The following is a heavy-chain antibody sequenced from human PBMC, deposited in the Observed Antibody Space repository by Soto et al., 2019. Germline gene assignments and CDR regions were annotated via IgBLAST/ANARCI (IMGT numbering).Heavy chain of an antibody. J-gene: IGHJ5*02. CDR3: ARDRGGSYHVWFDP. V-gene: IGHV3-7*03. CDR2: IKQDGSEK. Sequence: VGSLRLSCAASGFTFSSYWMSWVRRAPGKGLEWVANIKQDGSEKYYVDSVKGRFTISRDNAKNSLYLQMNSLRAAETAMYYCARDRGGSYHVWFDPWGQGTLVTVSS. CDR1: GFTFSSYW. D-gene: IGHD1-26*01.